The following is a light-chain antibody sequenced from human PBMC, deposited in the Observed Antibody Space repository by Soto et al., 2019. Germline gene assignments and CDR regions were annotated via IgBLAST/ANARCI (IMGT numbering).Light chain of an antibody. CDR2: AAS. Sequence: DIQMTQSPSSLSVSVGDRVTITCRASQSIGGFLNWYQQKLGKAPTLLIYAASSLQSGVPSRFSGSGSGTDFTLTISSLQPEDFATYYCQQSYSTPLTFGGGTKVEI. CDR3: QQSYSTPLT. J-gene: IGKJ4*01. CDR1: QSIGGF. V-gene: IGKV1-39*01.